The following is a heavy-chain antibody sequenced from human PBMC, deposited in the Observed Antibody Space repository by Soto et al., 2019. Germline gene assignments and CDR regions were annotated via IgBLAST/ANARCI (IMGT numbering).Heavy chain of an antibody. CDR1: GFTMETYW. V-gene: IGHV3-7*01. D-gene: IGHD3-10*01. J-gene: IGHJ3*02. CDR2: INQDGSED. CDR3: ARSYGSGSYFSDAFDI. Sequence: EVQLVESGGGFVQPGGSLRLSCAASGFTMETYWVSWVRQAPGKGLEWVANINQDGSEDYYVDSVRGRFTISRDNGQNSLSLQMSGLRADDTAVYHCARSYGSGSYFSDAFDIWGHGTMVAVSS.